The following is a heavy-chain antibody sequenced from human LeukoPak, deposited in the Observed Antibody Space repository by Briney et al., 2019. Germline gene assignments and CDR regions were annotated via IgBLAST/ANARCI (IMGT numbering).Heavy chain of an antibody. Sequence: SETLSLTCTVSGGSISSSSYYWGWIRQPPGKGLEWIGSIYYSGSTYYNPSLKSRVTISVDTSKNQFSLKLSSVTAADTAVYYCARDSGMEALDYWGQGTLVTVSS. CDR2: IYYSGST. CDR3: ARDSGMEALDY. D-gene: IGHD3-10*01. CDR1: GGSISSSSYY. V-gene: IGHV4-39*07. J-gene: IGHJ4*02.